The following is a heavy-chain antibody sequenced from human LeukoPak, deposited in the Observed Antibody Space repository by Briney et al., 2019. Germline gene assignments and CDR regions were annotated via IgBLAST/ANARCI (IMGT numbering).Heavy chain of an antibody. J-gene: IGHJ5*02. Sequence: ASVKVSCKASGYTFTGYYMHWVRQAPGQGLEWMGWINPNSGGTNYAQKFQGRVTMTRDTSISTAYMELSRLRSDDTAVYYYAREGSSGWYGVWGNWFDPWGQGTLVTVSS. D-gene: IGHD6-19*01. V-gene: IGHV1-2*02. CDR1: GYTFTGYY. CDR2: INPNSGGT. CDR3: AREGSSGWYGVWGNWFDP.